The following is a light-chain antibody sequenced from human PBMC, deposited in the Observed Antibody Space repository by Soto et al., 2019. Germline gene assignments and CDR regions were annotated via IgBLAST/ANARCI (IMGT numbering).Light chain of an antibody. CDR2: DAS. Sequence: DIPMTQSPSTLPASVGDRVTITCRASQSISSWLAWYQQKPGKAPKLLIYDASSLESGVPSRFSGSGSGTEFTLTISSLQPGDFATYYCQQYNSYSPTFGQGTKLEIK. CDR1: QSISSW. CDR3: QQYNSYSPT. J-gene: IGKJ2*01. V-gene: IGKV1-5*01.